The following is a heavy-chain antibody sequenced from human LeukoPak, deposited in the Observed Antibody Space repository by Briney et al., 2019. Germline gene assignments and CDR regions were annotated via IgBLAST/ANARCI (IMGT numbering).Heavy chain of an antibody. D-gene: IGHD3-3*01. V-gene: IGHV1-8*03. Sequence: GASVKVSCKASGYTFTSYDINWVRQATGQGLEWMGWMNPNSGNTGYAQRFQGRVTITRNTSISTAYMELSSLRSEDTAVYYCARGLRPRTYYDFWSGYDGPGLGYWGQGTLVTVSS. CDR2: MNPNSGNT. CDR1: GYTFTSYD. CDR3: ARGLRPRTYYDFWSGYDGPGLGY. J-gene: IGHJ4*02.